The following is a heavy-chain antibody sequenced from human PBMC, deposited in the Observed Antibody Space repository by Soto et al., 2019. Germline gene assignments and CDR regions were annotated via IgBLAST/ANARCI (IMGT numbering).Heavy chain of an antibody. CDR2: IYYSGST. D-gene: IGHD6-13*01. CDR1: GGSISSYY. J-gene: IGHJ6*02. V-gene: IGHV4-59*01. CDR3: ARGGIAARVYYYGMDV. Sequence: SETLSLTCTVSGGSISSYYWSWIRQPPGKGLEWIGYIYYSGSTNYNPSLKSRVTISVDTSKNQFSLKLSSVTAADTAVYYCARGGIAARVYYYGMDVWGQGTTVTVS.